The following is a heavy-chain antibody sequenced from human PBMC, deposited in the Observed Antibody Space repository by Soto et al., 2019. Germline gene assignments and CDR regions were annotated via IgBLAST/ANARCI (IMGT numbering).Heavy chain of an antibody. D-gene: IGHD3-16*02. V-gene: IGHV3-30-3*01. CDR2: ISYDGSNK. Sequence: GGSLRLSCAASGFTFSSYAMHWVRQAPGKGLEWVAVISYDGSNKYYADSVKGRFTISRDNSKNTLYLQMNSLRAEDTAVYYCARGDLYYDYVWGSYRSLLLFDYWGQGTLVTVSS. J-gene: IGHJ4*02. CDR1: GFTFSSYA. CDR3: ARGDLYYDYVWGSYRSLLLFDY.